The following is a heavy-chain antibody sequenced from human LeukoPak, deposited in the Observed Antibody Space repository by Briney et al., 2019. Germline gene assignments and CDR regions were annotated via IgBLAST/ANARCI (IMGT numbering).Heavy chain of an antibody. CDR3: ARNPQNYDILTGYYWNWFDP. Sequence: GASVKVSCKASGGTFSSYAISWVRQAPGQGLEWMGGIIPIFGTANYAQKLQGRVTITADESTSTAYMELSSLRSEDTAVYYCARNPQNYDILTGYYWNWFDPWGQGTLVTVSS. CDR2: IIPIFGTA. V-gene: IGHV1-69*01. D-gene: IGHD3-9*01. J-gene: IGHJ5*02. CDR1: GGTFSSYA.